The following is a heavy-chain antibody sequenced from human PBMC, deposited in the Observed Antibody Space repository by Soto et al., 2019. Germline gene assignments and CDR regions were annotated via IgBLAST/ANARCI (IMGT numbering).Heavy chain of an antibody. D-gene: IGHD6-13*01. CDR3: ARGRLGSSWSDFDY. CDR1: GVTFSSYG. Sequence: GGALGLSCAASGVTFSSYGMHWVRQAPGKGLEWVAVIWYDGSNKYYAGSVKGRFTISRDNSKNTLYLQMNSLRAEDTAVYYCARGRLGSSWSDFDYWGQGTLVPVSS. V-gene: IGHV3-33*01. J-gene: IGHJ4*02. CDR2: IWYDGSNK.